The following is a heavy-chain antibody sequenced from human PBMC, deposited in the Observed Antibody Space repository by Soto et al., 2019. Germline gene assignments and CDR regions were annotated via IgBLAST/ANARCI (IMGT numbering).Heavy chain of an antibody. CDR1: GFTFSSYG. V-gene: IGHV3-33*01. J-gene: IGHJ6*02. D-gene: IGHD3-22*01. CDR3: ARAHYYDSSGYYPYGMDV. Sequence: PGGSLRLSCAASGFTFSSYGMHWVRQAPGKGLEWVAVIWYDGSNKYYADSVKGRFTISRDNSKNTLYLQMNSLRAEDTAVYYCARAHYYDSSGYYPYGMDVWGQGTTVTVSS. CDR2: IWYDGSNK.